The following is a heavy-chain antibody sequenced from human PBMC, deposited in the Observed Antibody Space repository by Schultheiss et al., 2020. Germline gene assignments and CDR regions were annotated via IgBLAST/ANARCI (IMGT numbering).Heavy chain of an antibody. Sequence: GESLKISCAASGFTFRTYTMNWVRQAPGKGLEWIAYISSGSDTIYYADSVKGRFTISRDNAKNSLYLQMNSLRNEDTAIYYCARSDDFGDYGIDYWGQGTLVTVSS. J-gene: IGHJ4*02. CDR2: ISSGSDTI. CDR1: GFTFRTYT. V-gene: IGHV3-48*02. CDR3: ARSDDFGDYGIDY. D-gene: IGHD4-17*01.